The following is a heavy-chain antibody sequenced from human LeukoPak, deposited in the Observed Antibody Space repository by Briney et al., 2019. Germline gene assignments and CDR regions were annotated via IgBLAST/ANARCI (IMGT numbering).Heavy chain of an antibody. V-gene: IGHV3-33*08. CDR1: GFTFSSYG. D-gene: IGHD4-17*01. CDR2: ISYDGSNK. J-gene: IGHJ5*02. Sequence: GGSLRLSGAASGFTFSSYGMHWVRQAPGKGLEWVAVISYDGSNKYYADSVKGRFTISRDNSKNTLYLQMNSLRAEDTAVYYCARDGATVSTVGNWFDPWGQGTLVTVSS. CDR3: ARDGATVSTVGNWFDP.